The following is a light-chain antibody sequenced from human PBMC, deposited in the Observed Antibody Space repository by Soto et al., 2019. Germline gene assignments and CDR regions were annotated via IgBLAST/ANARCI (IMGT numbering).Light chain of an antibody. Sequence: DIQMTQSPSSLSASVGDRVTITCQASQDIREDLNWYQQKAGKAPQLLIYDASNLETGVPSRFTGSGSGTDFTFTISSLQAEDIATYFCQQYKNLPLTFGGGTKVEI. V-gene: IGKV1-33*01. CDR1: QDIRED. CDR3: QQYKNLPLT. CDR2: DAS. J-gene: IGKJ4*01.